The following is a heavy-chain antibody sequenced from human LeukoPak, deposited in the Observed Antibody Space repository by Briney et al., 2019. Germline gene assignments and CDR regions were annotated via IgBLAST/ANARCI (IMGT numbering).Heavy chain of an antibody. J-gene: IGHJ4*02. D-gene: IGHD2-21*01. CDR1: GFTVSSNY. CDR3: ARDNGDIVVDY. V-gene: IGHV3-53*01. Sequence: GGSLRLSCAASGFTVSSNYMSWVRQAPGKGLEWVSVTYSGGSTFYADSVKGRFTISRDNSKNTLYLQMNSLRAEDTAVYYCARDNGDIVVDYWGQGTLVTVSS. CDR2: TYSGGST.